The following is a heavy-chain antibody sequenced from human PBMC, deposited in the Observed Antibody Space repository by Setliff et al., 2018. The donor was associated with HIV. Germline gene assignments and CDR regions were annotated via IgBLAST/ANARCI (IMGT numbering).Heavy chain of an antibody. CDR2: FDPEDGQG. CDR1: GSTLSELS. Sequence: ASVKVSCKVSGSTLSELSRHWVRQGPGKGLEWMGGFDPEDGQGIYAQKFQGRVTMTEDTSTDTAYMELSSLSFEDTAVYYCATTGPYSGSLYGMDVWG. J-gene: IGHJ6*01. CDR3: ATTGPYSGSLYGMDV. V-gene: IGHV1-24*01. D-gene: IGHD1-26*01.